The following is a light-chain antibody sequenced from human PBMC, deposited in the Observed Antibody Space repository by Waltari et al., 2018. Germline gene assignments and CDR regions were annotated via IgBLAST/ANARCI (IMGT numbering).Light chain of an antibody. CDR3: MQTLQTPPT. J-gene: IGKJ4*01. CDR2: LAS. V-gene: IGKV2-28*01. Sequence: DIVMTQSPLSLPVTPGEPASISCRSSQSLLHSNGYNYLSWYLQKPGQSPQLLIYLASYRAFGVPYRFSGSGSDTDLTLKISKVDAEDVGVFFCMQTLQTPPTFGGGTKVETK. CDR1: QSLLHSNGYNY.